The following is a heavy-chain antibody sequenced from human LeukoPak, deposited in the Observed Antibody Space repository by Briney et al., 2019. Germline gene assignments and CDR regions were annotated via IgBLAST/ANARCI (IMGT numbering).Heavy chain of an antibody. D-gene: IGHD4-17*01. Sequence: GGSLRLSCAASGFTFSSYWMTWVRQAPGKGLEWVANIKQDGNAKFYVDSVKGRFTIPRENAKNSLYLQMNSVRAEDTAMYYCARVNPDYGDNHFDYWGQGSLVTVSS. CDR1: GFTFSSYW. CDR3: ARVNPDYGDNHFDY. V-gene: IGHV3-7*01. CDR2: IKQDGNAK. J-gene: IGHJ4*02.